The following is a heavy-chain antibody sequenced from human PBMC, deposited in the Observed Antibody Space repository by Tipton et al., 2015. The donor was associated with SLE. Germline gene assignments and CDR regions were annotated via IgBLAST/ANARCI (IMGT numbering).Heavy chain of an antibody. CDR2: IYSSGST. V-gene: IGHV4-4*07. CDR3: TNRGDFFDY. J-gene: IGHJ4*02. Sequence: PGLVKPSETLSLTCSITDDSFSSYYWSWIRQPAGKGLEWIGRIYSSGSTNYNPSLKSRVTMSVVSSKKQLSLTLTSVTAADTAVYYCTNRGDFFDYWGPGTLVTVYS. D-gene: IGHD4-17*01. CDR1: DDSFSSYY.